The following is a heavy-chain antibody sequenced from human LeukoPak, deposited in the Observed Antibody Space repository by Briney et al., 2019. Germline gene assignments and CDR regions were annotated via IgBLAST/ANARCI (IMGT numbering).Heavy chain of an antibody. D-gene: IGHD4-23*01. V-gene: IGHV3-30-3*01. CDR2: ISYDGSNK. Sequence: GGSLRLSCAASGFTFSSYAMHWVRQAPGKGLEWVAVISYDGSNKYYADSVKGRFTISRDNSKNTLYLQMNSLRAEDTAVYYCAKDGSYDYGGLQYYFDYWGQGTLVTVSS. CDR1: GFTFSSYA. J-gene: IGHJ4*02. CDR3: AKDGSYDYGGLQYYFDY.